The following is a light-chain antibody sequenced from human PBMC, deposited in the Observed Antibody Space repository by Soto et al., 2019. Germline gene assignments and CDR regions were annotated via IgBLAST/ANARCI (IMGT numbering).Light chain of an antibody. CDR2: EGH. V-gene: IGLV2-23*01. CDR3: CLYVGATTYV. Sequence: QSALAQPASVSGSPGQSITISCTGASSYVGTYSLVSWYQQHPGKAPKVVIYEGHKRPSGVPDRFSGSTSVNTASLTISGLQTDDEADYYCCLYVGATTYVFGTGTKVTVL. J-gene: IGLJ1*01. CDR1: SSYVGTYSL.